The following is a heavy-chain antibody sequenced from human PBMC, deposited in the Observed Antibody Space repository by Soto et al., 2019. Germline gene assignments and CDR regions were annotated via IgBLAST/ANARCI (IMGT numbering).Heavy chain of an antibody. V-gene: IGHV4-34*01. CDR2: INHSGST. J-gene: IGHJ6*02. CDR3: ARGRNYYGSGSYSPYYYYGMDV. CDR1: GGSFSGYY. Sequence: SETLSLTCAVYGGSFSGYYWSWIRQPPGKGLEWIGEINHSGSTNYNPSLKSRVTMSVDTSKNQFSLKLSSVTAADTAVYYCARGRNYYGSGSYSPYYYYGMDVWGQGTTVTVSS. D-gene: IGHD3-10*01.